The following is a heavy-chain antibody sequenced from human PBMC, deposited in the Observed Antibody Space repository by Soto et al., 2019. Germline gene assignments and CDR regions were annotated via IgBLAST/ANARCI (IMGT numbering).Heavy chain of an antibody. CDR3: ARARATIAAAAIFDC. D-gene: IGHD6-13*01. CDR2: VYRTGST. V-gene: IGHV4-4*02. Sequence: SETLSLTCAVSGGSISTSNWWSWVRQPPGKGLEWIGEVYRTGSTNYNPSLESRLTISVDKSKNQFSLKLTSVTAADTAVYYCARARATIAAAAIFDCWGQGTLVTV. J-gene: IGHJ4*02. CDR1: GGSISTSNW.